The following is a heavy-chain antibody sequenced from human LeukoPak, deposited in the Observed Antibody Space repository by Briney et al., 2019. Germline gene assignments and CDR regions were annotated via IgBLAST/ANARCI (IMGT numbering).Heavy chain of an antibody. CDR3: ARVSTAVSLAIDY. CDR2: ISDDGTNK. D-gene: IGHD6-13*01. CDR1: GFTFSSYG. J-gene: IGHJ4*02. V-gene: IGHV3-30*03. Sequence: GRSLRLSCAASGFTFSSYGMHWVRQTPDKGLEWVAVISDDGTNKHYADSLKGRFTISRDNSKDTLYLQMNSLRAEDTAVYYCARVSTAVSLAIDYWGQGTLVTVST.